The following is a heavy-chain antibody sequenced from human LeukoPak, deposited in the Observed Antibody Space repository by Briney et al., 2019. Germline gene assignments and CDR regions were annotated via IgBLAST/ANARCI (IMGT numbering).Heavy chain of an antibody. CDR2: INPNSGGT. V-gene: IGHV1-2*02. Sequence: ASVKVSCKASGYTFSDYYMHWVRQAPGQGLEWMGWINPNSGGTNYAQKFQGRVTMTRDMSISTAYMELSRLRSDDTAVYYCARVPGYVLMVYAHEDYYGMDVWGQGTTVTVSS. J-gene: IGHJ6*02. CDR3: ARVPGYVLMVYAHEDYYGMDV. CDR1: GYTFSDYY. D-gene: IGHD2-8*01.